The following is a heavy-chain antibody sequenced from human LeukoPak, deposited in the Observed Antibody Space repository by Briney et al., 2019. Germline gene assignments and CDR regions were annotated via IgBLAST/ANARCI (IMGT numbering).Heavy chain of an antibody. CDR3: ARDLRDCSGGSCYGGGMDV. J-gene: IGHJ6*01. V-gene: IGHV4-4*02. CDR1: GGSISSSNW. D-gene: IGHD2-15*01. CDR2: IYDSGST. Sequence: SETLSLTCAVSGGSISSSNWGSWVRQPPGKGLEWIGEIYDSGSTNYNPSLKSRVTISVHKSKSQFSLKLRSVTAADTAVYYCARDLRDCSGGSCYGGGMDVWGNGNTVTVSS.